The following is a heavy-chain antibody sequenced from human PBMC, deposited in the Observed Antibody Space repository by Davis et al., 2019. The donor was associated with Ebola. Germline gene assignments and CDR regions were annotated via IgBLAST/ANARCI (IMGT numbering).Heavy chain of an antibody. CDR1: GYTSTSYG. J-gene: IGHJ4*02. Sequence: ASVKVSCKASGYTSTSYGISWVRQAPGQGLEWMGWISAYNGNTNYAQKLQGRVTMTTDTSTSTAYMELRSLRSDDTAVYYCARDNPLYYDILTGYSSFDYWGQGTLVTVSS. D-gene: IGHD3-9*01. CDR2: ISAYNGNT. V-gene: IGHV1-18*01. CDR3: ARDNPLYYDILTGYSSFDY.